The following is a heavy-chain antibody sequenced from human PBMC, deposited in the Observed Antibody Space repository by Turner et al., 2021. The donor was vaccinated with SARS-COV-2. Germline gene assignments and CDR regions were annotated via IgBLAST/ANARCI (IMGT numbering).Heavy chain of an antibody. Sequence: EVQLLESGGGLVQPGGSLRLSCAASGFTFSSYWMSWVRQAPGKGLEWVANIKQDGSEKYYVDSVKGRFTISRDNAKNSLYLQMNSLRAEDTAVYYCARDSSSWNSNWFDPWGQGTLVTVSS. J-gene: IGHJ5*02. CDR1: GFTFSSYW. V-gene: IGHV3-7*01. CDR3: ARDSSSWNSNWFDP. CDR2: IKQDGSEK. D-gene: IGHD6-13*01.